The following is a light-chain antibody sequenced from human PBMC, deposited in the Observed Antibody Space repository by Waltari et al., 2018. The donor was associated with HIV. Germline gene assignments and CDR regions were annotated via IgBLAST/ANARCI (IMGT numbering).Light chain of an antibody. CDR2: KDS. V-gene: IGLV3-25*03. Sequence: SYELTQPPSVSVSPGQPARITCSGDALPKQYAYWYQQRPGQAPVAVIYKDSERPSGIPERFSGSSSGTTVTLTSSGVQAEDEADYYCQSADSSGTWVFGGGTKLTVL. CDR3: QSADSSGTWV. J-gene: IGLJ3*02. CDR1: ALPKQY.